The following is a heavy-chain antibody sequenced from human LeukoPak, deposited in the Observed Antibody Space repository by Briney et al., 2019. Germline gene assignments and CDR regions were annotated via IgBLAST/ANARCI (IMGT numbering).Heavy chain of an antibody. D-gene: IGHD5-18*01. CDR1: GYTFTSYD. V-gene: IGHV1-8*01. Sequence: GASVKVSCKASGYTFTSYDINWVRQATGQGLEWMGWVNPNSGTTGYAQKFQGRVTMTSNTSISTAYMELSSLRSEDTAVYYCARGRGYGHPPIDYWGQGTLVTVSS. CDR2: VNPNSGTT. CDR3: ARGRGYGHPPIDY. J-gene: IGHJ4*02.